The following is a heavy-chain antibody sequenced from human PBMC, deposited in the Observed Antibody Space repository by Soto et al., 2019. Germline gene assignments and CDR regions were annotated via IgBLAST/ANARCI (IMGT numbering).Heavy chain of an antibody. CDR3: ARAPGGPGIAEY. J-gene: IGHJ4*02. D-gene: IGHD6-13*01. Sequence: QVHLVQSGAEEKKPGASVKVSCKASGYTFTSYAMDWVRQAPGQRLEWMGWINAGNGNTKYSQKFQGRVTITRDTSASTDYMELSSLRSEDTAVYYCARAPGGPGIAEYWGQGTLVTVSS. CDR1: GYTFTSYA. CDR2: INAGNGNT. V-gene: IGHV1-3*05.